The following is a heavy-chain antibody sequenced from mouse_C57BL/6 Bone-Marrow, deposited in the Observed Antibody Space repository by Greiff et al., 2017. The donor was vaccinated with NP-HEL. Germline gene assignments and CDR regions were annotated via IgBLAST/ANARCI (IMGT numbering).Heavy chain of an antibody. J-gene: IGHJ2*01. Sequence: QVQLQQPGAELVMPGASVKLSCKASGYTFTSYWMHWVKQRPGQGLEWIGEIDPSDSYTNYNQKFKGKSTLTVDKSSSTAYMQLSSLTSEDSAVYYCARSYDGYYGYWGQGTTLTVSS. CDR2: IDPSDSYT. CDR3: ARSYDGYYGY. V-gene: IGHV1-69*01. CDR1: GYTFTSYW. D-gene: IGHD2-3*01.